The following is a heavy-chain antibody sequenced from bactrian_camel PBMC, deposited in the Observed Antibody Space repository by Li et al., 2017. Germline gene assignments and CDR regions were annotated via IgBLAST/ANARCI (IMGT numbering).Heavy chain of an antibody. V-gene: IGHV3S53*01. CDR2: IDSGGTS. J-gene: IGHJ4*01. D-gene: IGHD2*01. Sequence: HVQLVESGGGSVQAGGSLRLSCIASQYTVGCMGWFRQAPGKGREEVASIDSGGTSKYDDSVKGRFTISKDKDKNTLSLQMNSLKPEDTAMYYCAANFGPYCSGPYLARRANFLGQGTQVTVS. CDR1: QYTVGC.